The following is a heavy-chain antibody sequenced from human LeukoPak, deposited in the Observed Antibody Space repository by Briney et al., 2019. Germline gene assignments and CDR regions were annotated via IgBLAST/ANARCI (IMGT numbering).Heavy chain of an antibody. D-gene: IGHD3-22*01. Sequence: PGGSLRLSCAASGFTFSSYAMSWVRQAPGKGLEWVSAISGSGGSTYYADSVKDRFTISRDNSKNTLYLQMNSLRAEDTAVYYCAKDRRDYYDSSGYYVLDYWGQGTLVTVSS. J-gene: IGHJ4*02. CDR3: AKDRRDYYDSSGYYVLDY. CDR2: ISGSGGST. V-gene: IGHV3-23*01. CDR1: GFTFSSYA.